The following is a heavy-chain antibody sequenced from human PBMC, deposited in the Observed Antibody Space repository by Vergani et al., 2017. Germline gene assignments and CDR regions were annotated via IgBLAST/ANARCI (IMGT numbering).Heavy chain of an antibody. J-gene: IGHJ4*02. D-gene: IGHD1-14*01. CDR3: AIPFTGSFDY. V-gene: IGHV3-48*01. CDR1: GFTFSHYS. Sequence: EVQLVESGGGLVKPGGSLRLSCVASGFTFSHYSMNWVRQAPGMGLEWVSYISSSSITIYYADSVKGRFTISRDNAKNSLYLQMHSLRAEDTAVYYCAIPFTGSFDYWGQGTLVTVSS. CDR2: ISSSSITI.